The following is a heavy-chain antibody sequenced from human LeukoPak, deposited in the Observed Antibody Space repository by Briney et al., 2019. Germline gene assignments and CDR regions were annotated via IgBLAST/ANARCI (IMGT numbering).Heavy chain of an antibody. CDR1: GFTFSYSW. Sequence: GGSLKLSCAASGFTFSYSWMSWVRQAPGKGLEWVANIKQDGSEKYYADSVKGRFTISRDNAKNSLHLEMNSLRDEDTAVYYCARESGLDVWGQGTTVTVSS. D-gene: IGHD7-27*01. CDR2: IKQDGSEK. CDR3: ARESGLDV. V-gene: IGHV3-7*01. J-gene: IGHJ6*02.